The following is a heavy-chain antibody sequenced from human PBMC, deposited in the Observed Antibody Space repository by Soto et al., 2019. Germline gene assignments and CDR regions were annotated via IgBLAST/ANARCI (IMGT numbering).Heavy chain of an antibody. V-gene: IGHV4-31*01. CDR1: GGSISSGGYY. D-gene: IGHD3-22*01. CDR2: IYYSGST. Sequence: QVQLQESGPGLVKPSQTLSLTCTVSGGSISSGGYYWSWIRQHPGKGLEWIGYIYYSGSTYYNPSVKSLVTISVDTSKNQFSLKLSSVTAADTAVYYCASDSNDRSGYYRTFGDAFDIWGQGTMVTVSS. CDR3: ASDSNDRSGYYRTFGDAFDI. J-gene: IGHJ3*02.